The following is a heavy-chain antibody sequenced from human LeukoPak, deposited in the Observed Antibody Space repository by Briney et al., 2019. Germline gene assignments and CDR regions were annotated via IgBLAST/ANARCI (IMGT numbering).Heavy chain of an antibody. CDR1: GGSVSNYY. V-gene: IGHV4-59*08. D-gene: IGHD3-22*01. Sequence: SETLSLTCSVSGGSVSNYYWSWIRQPPGKGLEWIGYIYYSGITNFNPSLKSRVTISVDMSKNQFSLKLTSVTAADTAVYYCARLGLLNYYDSSGYVFDYWGQGALVTVSS. J-gene: IGHJ4*02. CDR2: IYYSGIT. CDR3: ARLGLLNYYDSSGYVFDY.